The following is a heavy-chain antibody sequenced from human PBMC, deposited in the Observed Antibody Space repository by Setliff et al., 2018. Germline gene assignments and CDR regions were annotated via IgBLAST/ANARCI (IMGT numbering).Heavy chain of an antibody. CDR1: GYNFLDCW. CDR3: ARRRRFDSGGPRSPWYFDL. CDR2: IYPDDSDT. J-gene: IGHJ2*01. D-gene: IGHD3-22*01. Sequence: PGESLKISCKASGYNFLDCWIGWVRQMPGKGLEWMGIIYPDDSDTRYSPPVQGPFTISADKSISTAYLQWSSLKASDTAFYYCARRRRFDSGGPRSPWYFDLWGRGTLVTVSS. V-gene: IGHV5-51*01.